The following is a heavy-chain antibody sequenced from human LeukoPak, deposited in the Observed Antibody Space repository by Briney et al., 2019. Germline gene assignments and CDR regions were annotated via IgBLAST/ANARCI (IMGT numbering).Heavy chain of an antibody. CDR3: ARVGFGPAEDFQH. Sequence: SETLSLTCTVSGGSISSYYWSWIRQPPGKGLEWIGYIYYSGSTNYNPSLESRVTISVDTSKNHFSLKLSSVTAADTAVYYCARVGFGPAEDFQHWGQGTLVTVSS. CDR2: IYYSGST. J-gene: IGHJ1*01. D-gene: IGHD3-10*01. CDR1: GGSISSYY. V-gene: IGHV4-59*01.